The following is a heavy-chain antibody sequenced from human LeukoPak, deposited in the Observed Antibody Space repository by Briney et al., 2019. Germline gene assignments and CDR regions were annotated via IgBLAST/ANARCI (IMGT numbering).Heavy chain of an antibody. CDR2: IYHSGGT. CDR3: AREATVVTPIDY. Sequence: PSETLSLTCAVSGDSFSSYNWWSWVRQPPGKGLEWIGEIYHSGGTNYNPSLKSRVTISVDKSKKQFSLELTSVTAADTAVYYCAREATVVTPIDYWGQGTLVTVSS. V-gene: IGHV4-4*02. D-gene: IGHD4-23*01. J-gene: IGHJ4*02. CDR1: GDSFSSYNW.